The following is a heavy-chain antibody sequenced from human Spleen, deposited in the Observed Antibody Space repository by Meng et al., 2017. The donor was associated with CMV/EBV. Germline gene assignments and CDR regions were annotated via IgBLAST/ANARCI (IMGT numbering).Heavy chain of an antibody. CDR3: ARLERRRVLKYFDSDCSTTGY. Sequence: SNWWTCVRPVPGKALEWISEIYPSGTTNSNPSLKSRVTISVDKFKIPCSLKLGSVTAADTAVYYCARLERRRVLKYFDSDCSTTGYWGQGTLVTVSS. CDR2: IYPSGTT. V-gene: IGHV4-4*02. J-gene: IGHJ4*02. CDR1: SNW. D-gene: IGHD2-21*02.